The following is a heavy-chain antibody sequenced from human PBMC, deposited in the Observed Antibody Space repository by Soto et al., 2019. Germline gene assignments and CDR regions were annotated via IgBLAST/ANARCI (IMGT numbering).Heavy chain of an antibody. CDR2: LSYDGSNK. D-gene: IGHD6-6*01. CDR1: GFTFSSYA. J-gene: IGHJ4*02. Sequence: QVQLVESGGGVVQPGRSLRLSCAASGFTFSSYAMHWVRQAPGKGLEWVAVLSYDGSNKYYADSVKGRFTISRDNSKNTLYLHMNSLRAEHTAVYYCARGSSLGSFDYWGQGTLVTVSS. V-gene: IGHV3-30-3*01. CDR3: ARGSSLGSFDY.